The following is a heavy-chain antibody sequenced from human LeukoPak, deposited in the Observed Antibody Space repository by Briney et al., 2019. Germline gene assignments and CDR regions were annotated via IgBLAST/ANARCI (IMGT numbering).Heavy chain of an antibody. J-gene: IGHJ4*02. CDR1: GYTFTGYY. D-gene: IGHD6-13*01. Sequence: TSVKVSCKTSGYTFTGYYIHWVRQAPGQGLGWVGWINPKNGGRAYAQTFQGRVAVTSDTSISTAYMELSNLRSDDTAAFYCARGGIAAAPPPDYWGQGTLVTVSS. CDR2: INPKNGGR. CDR3: ARGGIAAAPPPDY. V-gene: IGHV1-2*02.